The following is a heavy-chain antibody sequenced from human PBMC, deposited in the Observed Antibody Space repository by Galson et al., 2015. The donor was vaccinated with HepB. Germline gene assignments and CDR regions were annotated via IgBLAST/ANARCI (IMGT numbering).Heavy chain of an antibody. V-gene: IGHV3-23*01. CDR2: IGDNGRDT. CDR1: GFTFSGYA. J-gene: IGHJ4*02. Sequence: SLRLSCAASGFTFSGYAMSWVRQAPGKGLAWVSMIGDNGRDTFYADSVKGRVTISRDNSKNTLYLQVASLSDEDTAIYYCARSPAAAGPFDFWGQGTLLTVSS. D-gene: IGHD6-13*01. CDR3: ARSPAAAGPFDF.